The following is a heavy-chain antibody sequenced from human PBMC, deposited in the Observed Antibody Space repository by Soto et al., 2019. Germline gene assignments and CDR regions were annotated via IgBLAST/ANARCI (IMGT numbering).Heavy chain of an antibody. J-gene: IGHJ5*02. CDR1: GFTFSSYA. D-gene: IGHD6-13*01. V-gene: IGHV3-23*01. CDR3: VKEHKYSGSCLASRDWFDA. CDR2: ISGGGGST. Sequence: EVQLLESGGGLVQPGGSLRLSCAASGFTFSSYAMSWVRQAPGKGLEWVSAISGGGGSTYYADSVKGRVTISRDNSKNTRYLHMNSLRAEDTAVYYCVKEHKYSGSCLASRDWFDACGQATVVNVSS.